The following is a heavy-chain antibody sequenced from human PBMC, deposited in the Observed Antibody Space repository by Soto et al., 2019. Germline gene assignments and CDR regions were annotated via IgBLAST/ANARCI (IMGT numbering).Heavy chain of an antibody. J-gene: IGHJ6*02. Sequence: EVQLLESGGGLVQPGGSLRLSCAASGFTFSSYAMSWVRQAPGKGLEWVSAISGSGGSTYYADSVKGRFTISRDNSKNTLYLQMNSLRAEDTAVYYCAKDLSSPGIGCSSTSCFFYYYYGMDVWGQGTTVTVSS. CDR1: GFTFSSYA. D-gene: IGHD2-2*01. V-gene: IGHV3-23*01. CDR3: AKDLSSPGIGCSSTSCFFYYYYGMDV. CDR2: ISGSGGST.